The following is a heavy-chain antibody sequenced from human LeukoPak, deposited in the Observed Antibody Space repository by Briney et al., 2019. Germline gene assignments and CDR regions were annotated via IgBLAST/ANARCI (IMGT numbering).Heavy chain of an antibody. V-gene: IGHV4-31*03. CDR1: GGSISSGGYY. D-gene: IGHD3-10*01. Sequence: PSETLSLTCTVSGGSISSGGYYWSWIRQHPGKGLEWIGYIYYSGSTYYNPSLKSRVTISVDTSKNQFSLKLSSVTAADTAVYYCASESTIDYYAPAWGQGTLVTVSS. CDR3: ASESTIDYYAPA. CDR2: IYYSGST. J-gene: IGHJ4*02.